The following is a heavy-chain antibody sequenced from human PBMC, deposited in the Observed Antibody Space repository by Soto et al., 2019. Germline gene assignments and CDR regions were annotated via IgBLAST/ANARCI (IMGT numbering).Heavy chain of an antibody. V-gene: IGHV1-18*01. J-gene: IGHJ6*02. Sequence: GASVKVSCKASGYTFTRYGISWVRQAPGQGLEWMGWISGYNGDTNYAQKFQDRVSMTMDTSTGTAYMELRSLTSDDTAIYYCAKNGQPPYYYYGLDVWGQGTKVTVSS. D-gene: IGHD2-8*01. CDR2: ISGYNGDT. CDR3: AKNGQPPYYYYGLDV. CDR1: GYTFTRYG.